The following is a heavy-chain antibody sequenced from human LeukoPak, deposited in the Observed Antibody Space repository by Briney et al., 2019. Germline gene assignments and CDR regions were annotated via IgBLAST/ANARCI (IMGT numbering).Heavy chain of an antibody. J-gene: IGHJ4*02. Sequence: QPGGSLHLSCVGSGFIFSTYDMGWVRQAPGKGLEGVSAISTTGGYTEDADSVKGRFTISRDNSQNTLFLQMHSLRAEDTAVYYCAKKPATIKFPFDIWGQGTLVTVSP. D-gene: IGHD5-24*01. V-gene: IGHV3-23*01. CDR3: AKKPATIKFPFDI. CDR1: GFIFSTYD. CDR2: ISTTGGYT.